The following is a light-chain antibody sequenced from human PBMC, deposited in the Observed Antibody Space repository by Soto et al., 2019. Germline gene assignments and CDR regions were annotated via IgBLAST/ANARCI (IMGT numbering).Light chain of an antibody. V-gene: IGKV1-5*01. CDR1: QSVSGW. CDR3: QQLNSYPRT. CDR2: DAS. J-gene: IGKJ1*01. Sequence: DIQMAQYATTVYGSVGDTVTVTGVASQSVSGWLAWYQQKPGEAPKLLIYDASALPRGVPSRFSGSGSGTKFTLTIASLQPDDFATYYCQQLNSYPRTFGQGTKVDIK.